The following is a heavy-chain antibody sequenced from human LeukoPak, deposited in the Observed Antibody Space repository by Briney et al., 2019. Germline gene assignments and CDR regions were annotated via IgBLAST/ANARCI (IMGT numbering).Heavy chain of an antibody. V-gene: IGHV1-18*01. J-gene: IGHJ6*02. CDR3: ARAQLPYYYYGMDV. CDR2: ISAYNGNT. CDR1: GCTFTSYG. D-gene: IGHD2-2*01. Sequence: ASVKVSCKASGCTFTSYGISWVRQAPGQGLEWMGWISAYNGNTNYAQKLQGRVTMTTDTSTSTAYMELRSLRSDDTAVYYCARAQLPYYYYGMDVWGQGTTVTVSS.